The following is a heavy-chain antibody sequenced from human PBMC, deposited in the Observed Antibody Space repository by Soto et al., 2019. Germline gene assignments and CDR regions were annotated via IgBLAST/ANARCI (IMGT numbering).Heavy chain of an antibody. CDR2: ISKSGDST. CDR1: GFIFSTYA. J-gene: IGHJ4*02. Sequence: EVQLVESGGGLVQPGGSLRLSCAASGFIFSTYAMHWVRQAPGKGLEYVSAISKSGDSTYYADSVKGRFTISRDNSKNTLYLQLGSLTVEDMGVYYCARLGSGLDYWGQGTLVTVSP. D-gene: IGHD3-3*01. V-gene: IGHV3-64*07. CDR3: ARLGSGLDY.